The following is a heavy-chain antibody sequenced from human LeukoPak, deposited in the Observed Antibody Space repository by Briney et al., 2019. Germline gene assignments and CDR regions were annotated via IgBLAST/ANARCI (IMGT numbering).Heavy chain of an antibody. D-gene: IGHD3-22*01. Sequence: GGSLRLSCAASGFTFSDYYMSWIRQAPGKGLEWVSYISSSGSTIYYADSVKGRFTISRDNAKNSLYLQMNSLRAEDMAVYYCARDKNYYDSSGYYWGQGTLVTVSS. CDR1: GFTFSDYY. V-gene: IGHV3-11*01. CDR2: ISSSGSTI. CDR3: ARDKNYYDSSGYY. J-gene: IGHJ4*02.